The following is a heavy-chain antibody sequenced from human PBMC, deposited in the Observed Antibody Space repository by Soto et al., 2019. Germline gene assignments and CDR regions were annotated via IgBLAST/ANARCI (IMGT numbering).Heavy chain of an antibody. V-gene: IGHV3-33*01. J-gene: IGHJ4*02. CDR2: IWYDGSNK. CDR3: ARGYCSGGSCYPYYFDY. CDR1: GFTFSSYG. D-gene: IGHD2-15*01. Sequence: QVQLVESGGGVVQPGRSLRLSCAASGFTFSSYGMHWVRQAPGKGLEWVAVIWYDGSNKYYADSVKGRLTISRDNSKNTLYLQMNSLRAEDTAVYYCARGYCSGGSCYPYYFDYWGQGTLVTVSS.